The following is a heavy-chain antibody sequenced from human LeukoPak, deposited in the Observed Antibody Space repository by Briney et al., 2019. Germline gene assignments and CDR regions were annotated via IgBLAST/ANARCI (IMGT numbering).Heavy chain of an antibody. CDR3: ASKSSDHGELRFDY. J-gene: IGHJ4*02. V-gene: IGHV4-59*01. D-gene: IGHD4-17*01. CDR1: GGSINTYY. Sequence: SETLSLTCTISGGSINTYYWSWIRQPPGKGLEWIGYIYYIGSTNYSPSLKSRATISVDTSKNQFSLKLSSVTAADTAVYYCASKSSDHGELRFDYWGQGALVTVSS. CDR2: IYYIGST.